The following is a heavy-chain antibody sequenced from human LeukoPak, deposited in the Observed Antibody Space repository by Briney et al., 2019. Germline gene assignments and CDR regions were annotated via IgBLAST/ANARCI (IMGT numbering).Heavy chain of an antibody. V-gene: IGHV4-4*09. Sequence: SETLSLTCTVSGGSISSYYWSWVRQPPGKGLEWIGYILTSGTTNYNPSLKSRVTISVDTSKNQFSLKLSSVTAADTAVYYCARPYYYDSRIDPWGQGILVTVSS. CDR1: GGSISSYY. D-gene: IGHD3-22*01. J-gene: IGHJ5*02. CDR3: ARPYYYDSRIDP. CDR2: ILTSGTT.